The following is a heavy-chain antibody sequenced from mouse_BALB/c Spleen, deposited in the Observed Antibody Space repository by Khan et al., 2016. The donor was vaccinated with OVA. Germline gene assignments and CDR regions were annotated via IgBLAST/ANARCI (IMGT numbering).Heavy chain of an antibody. CDR1: GYTFTDFT. J-gene: IGHJ3*01. CDR3: GSGWGGDRFLY. D-gene: IGHD1-1*02. V-gene: IGHV1S137*01. Sequence: QVQLKQSGAELVRPGVSVKISCKGSGYTFTDFTMHWVKQSHAMSLEWIGVISTYYGDADYNQKFKGKATMTVDKSSNTAYMDLARLTSEDSAIFYWGSGWGGDRFLYWGQGTLVTVSA. CDR2: ISTYYGDA.